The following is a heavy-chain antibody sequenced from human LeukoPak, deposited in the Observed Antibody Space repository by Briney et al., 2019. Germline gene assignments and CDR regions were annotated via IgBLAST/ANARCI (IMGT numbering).Heavy chain of an antibody. CDR3: AREYGEWLENWFDP. V-gene: IGHV1-3*01. J-gene: IGHJ5*02. Sequence: ASVKVSCKASGYTFTSYAMDWVRQAPGQRLEWMGWINAGNGNTKYSQKFQGRVTITRDTSASTAYMELSSLRSEDTAVYYCAREYGEWLENWFDPWGQGTLVTVSS. CDR2: INAGNGNT. D-gene: IGHD6-19*01. CDR1: GYTFTSYA.